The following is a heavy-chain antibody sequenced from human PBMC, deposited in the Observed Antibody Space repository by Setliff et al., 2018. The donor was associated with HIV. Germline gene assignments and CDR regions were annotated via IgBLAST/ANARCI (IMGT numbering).Heavy chain of an antibody. D-gene: IGHD3-22*01. CDR2: IRPSGGDT. J-gene: IGHJ1*01. Sequence: GGSLRLSCAASGFTFSKYAMNWVRQAPGKGLEWVSNIRPSGGDTVYADSVKGRFTISRDNSKNTLYLQMISLRAEDTAVYYCASLTITMIDRWFHHWGQGTLVTVSS. CDR1: GFTFSKYA. V-gene: IGHV3-23*01. CDR3: ASLTITMIDRWFHH.